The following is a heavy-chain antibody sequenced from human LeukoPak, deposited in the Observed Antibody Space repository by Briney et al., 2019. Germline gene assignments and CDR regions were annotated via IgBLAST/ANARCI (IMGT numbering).Heavy chain of an antibody. V-gene: IGHV3-48*01. CDR2: ISSSSSTK. Sequence: GGSLRLSCAASGFTFSTYNMNWVRQAPGKGLEWVSYISSSSSTKYYADSVKGRFTISRDNSKNTLYLQMNSLRAEDTALYYCARLGNYGYNYFESWGQGTLVTVSS. CDR1: GFTFSTYN. D-gene: IGHD3-16*01. CDR3: ARLGNYGYNYFES. J-gene: IGHJ5*01.